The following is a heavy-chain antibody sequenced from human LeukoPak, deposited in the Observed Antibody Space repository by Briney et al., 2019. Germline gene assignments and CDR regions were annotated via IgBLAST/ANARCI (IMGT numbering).Heavy chain of an antibody. CDR1: GFTFKTYA. CDR2: SSGSGGST. CDR3: AKDVDTSMVSLFDA. J-gene: IGHJ4*02. Sequence: PGGSLGLSCAASGFTFKTYAVSWVRQAPGKGLEWVSGSSGSGGSTNYADSVKGRFTIFRDNSKNTLYLQMNSLRAEGTAVYYCAKDVDTSMVSLFDAWGQGTLVTVSS. D-gene: IGHD5-18*01. V-gene: IGHV3-23*01.